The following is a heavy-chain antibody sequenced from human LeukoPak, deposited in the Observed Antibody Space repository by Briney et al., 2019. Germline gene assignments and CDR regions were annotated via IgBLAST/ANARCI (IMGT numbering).Heavy chain of an antibody. V-gene: IGHV1-69*13. CDR3: ASSYSSGWYYFSYYYGMDV. J-gene: IGHJ6*02. Sequence: SVKVSCKASGGTFSSYAISWVRQAPGQGLEWMGGIIPIFGTANYAQKFQGRVTITADESTSTAYRELSSLRSEDTAVYYCASSYSSGWYYFSYYYGMDVWGQGTTVTASS. D-gene: IGHD6-19*01. CDR2: IIPIFGTA. CDR1: GGTFSSYA.